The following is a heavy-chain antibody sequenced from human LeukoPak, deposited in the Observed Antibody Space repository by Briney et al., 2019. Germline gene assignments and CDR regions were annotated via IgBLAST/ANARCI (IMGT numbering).Heavy chain of an antibody. V-gene: IGHV3-23*01. Sequence: SGGSLRLSCAASGFTFSSYAMGWVRQAPGKGLEWVSAISGSGGSTYYADSVKGRFTISRDNSKNTLYLQMNSLRAEDTAVYYCAKTEEGYDYVWGSYRYMFDYWGQGTLVTVSS. CDR2: ISGSGGST. CDR3: AKTEEGYDYVWGSYRYMFDY. D-gene: IGHD3-16*02. J-gene: IGHJ4*02. CDR1: GFTFSSYA.